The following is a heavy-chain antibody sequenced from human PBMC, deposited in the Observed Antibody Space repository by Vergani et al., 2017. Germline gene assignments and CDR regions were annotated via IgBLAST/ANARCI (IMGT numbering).Heavy chain of an antibody. CDR2: IWFDGSKT. J-gene: IGHJ4*02. Sequence: QVQLLESGGGVVQPGGSLRLSCTASGFTFRSNGMHWVRQAPGKGLEWVAFIWFDGSKTYYVDSVKGRFTISRDNSKNTLFLQMNSLRPEDTAIYYCAKMGSVVVTEVAYYFDYWGQGTLVTVSS. D-gene: IGHD2-21*02. CDR1: GFTFRSNG. V-gene: IGHV3-30*02. CDR3: AKMGSVVVTEVAYYFDY.